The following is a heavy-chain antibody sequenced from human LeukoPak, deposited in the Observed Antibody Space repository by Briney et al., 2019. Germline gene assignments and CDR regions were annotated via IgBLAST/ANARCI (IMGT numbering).Heavy chain of an antibody. V-gene: IGHV1-24*01. Sequence: ASVKVSCKVSGYTLTEISMHWVRQAPGKGLEWMGGFDPEDGEMIYAQKFQGRVTMTEDTSTDTAYMELSRLRSEDTAVYYCATVGAYVWGSYRSFYFDYWGQGTLVTVSS. CDR2: FDPEDGEM. CDR1: GYTLTEIS. CDR3: ATVGAYVWGSYRSFYFDY. D-gene: IGHD3-16*02. J-gene: IGHJ4*02.